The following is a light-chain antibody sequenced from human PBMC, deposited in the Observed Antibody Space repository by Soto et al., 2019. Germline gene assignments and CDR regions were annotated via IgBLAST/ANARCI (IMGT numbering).Light chain of an antibody. CDR1: SSDVGGYNH. J-gene: IGLJ1*01. CDR3: SSYSSSSTLV. Sequence: QSALTQPASMSGSPGQSITISCTGTSSDVGGYNHVSWYQQHPGKAPKLMIYEVSNRPSGVSYRFSGSKSGNTASLTISGLQAEDDADYCCSSYSSSSTLVFGTGTKVTVL. V-gene: IGLV2-14*01. CDR2: EVS.